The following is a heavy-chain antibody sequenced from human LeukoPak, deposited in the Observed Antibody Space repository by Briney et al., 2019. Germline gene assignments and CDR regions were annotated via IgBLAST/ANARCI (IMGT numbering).Heavy chain of an antibody. Sequence: SETLSLTCTVSGGSISSYYWSWLRQPPGKGLEWIGYIYYSGSTNYNPSLKSRVTISVDTSKNQFSLKLSSVTAADTAVYYCARGSGSGYPFDYWGQGTLVTVSS. D-gene: IGHD3-22*01. CDR3: ARGSGSGYPFDY. CDR2: IYYSGST. J-gene: IGHJ4*02. CDR1: GGSISSYY. V-gene: IGHV4-59*01.